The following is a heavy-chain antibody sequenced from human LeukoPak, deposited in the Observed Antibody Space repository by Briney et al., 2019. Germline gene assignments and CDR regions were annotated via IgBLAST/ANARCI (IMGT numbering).Heavy chain of an antibody. Sequence: GGSLRLSCAASGFTVSSDFMTCVRQAPGKGLEWVSIIHGDGSAYYADSVRGRFTVSRDISKNTLFLQMVGLRAEDTALYYCANRGFWGQGTLVTVSS. CDR1: GFTVSSDF. J-gene: IGHJ4*02. CDR3: ANRGF. CDR2: IHGDGSA. V-gene: IGHV3-53*01.